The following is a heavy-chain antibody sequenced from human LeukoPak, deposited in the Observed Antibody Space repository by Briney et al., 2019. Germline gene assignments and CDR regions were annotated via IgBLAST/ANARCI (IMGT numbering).Heavy chain of an antibody. CDR2: INPNSGGT. Sequence: ASVKVSCKASGYTFTGYYMHWVRQAPGQGLEWMGRINPNSGGTNYAQKFQGRVTMTTDTSTSTAYMGLRSLRSDDTAVYYCARDGYYDSSGYYPDLDYWGQGTLVTVSS. CDR1: GYTFTGYY. CDR3: ARDGYYDSSGYYPDLDY. V-gene: IGHV1-2*06. D-gene: IGHD3-22*01. J-gene: IGHJ4*02.